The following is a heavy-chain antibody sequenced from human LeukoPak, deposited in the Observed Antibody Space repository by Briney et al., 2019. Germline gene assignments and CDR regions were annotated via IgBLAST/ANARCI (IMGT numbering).Heavy chain of an antibody. CDR1: GFTFSSYS. J-gene: IGHJ4*02. Sequence: GGSLRLSCAASGFTFSSYSMIWVRQAPGKGLEWVSYISSSSTIYYADSVKGRFTISRDNAKNSLYLQMNSLRAEDTAVYYCARAEAIAAAGMSDYWGQGTLVTVSS. CDR3: ARAEAIAAAGMSDY. D-gene: IGHD6-13*01. CDR2: ISSSSTI. V-gene: IGHV3-48*01.